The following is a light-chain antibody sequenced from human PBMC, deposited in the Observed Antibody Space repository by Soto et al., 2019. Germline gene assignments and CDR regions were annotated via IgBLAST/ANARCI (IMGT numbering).Light chain of an antibody. CDR1: QSVNSK. J-gene: IGKJ5*01. V-gene: IGKV3-15*01. CDR3: QQYNNWPPIT. CDR2: RTS. Sequence: EIVMTQCPSTVSVSPWERFSRSCMASQSVNSKLAWYQQKPGQAPRLLIYRTSTRATGIPARFSGSGSGTEFTLTISSLQSEDFAVYFCQQYNNWPPITFGQGTRLEI.